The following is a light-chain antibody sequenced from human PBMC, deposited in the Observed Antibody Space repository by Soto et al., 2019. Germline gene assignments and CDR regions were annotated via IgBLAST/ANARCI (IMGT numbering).Light chain of an antibody. CDR3: QYLNSYPFT. V-gene: IGKV1-9*01. CDR1: QGISSY. CDR2: ATS. J-gene: IGKJ3*01. Sequence: DIQLTQSPSFLSASLGDRVTITCRASQGISSYLAWYQQKPGKAPNLLIYATSTLQSGVPSRFSGSGSGTEFTLTIDILQPEDLATYYCQYLNSYPFTCGPGTKVDIK.